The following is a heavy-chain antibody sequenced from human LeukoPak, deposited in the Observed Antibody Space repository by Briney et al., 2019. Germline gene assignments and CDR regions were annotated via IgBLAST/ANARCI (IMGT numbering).Heavy chain of an antibody. CDR1: GGSITSYY. CDR2: IYYSGST. J-gene: IGHJ4*02. V-gene: IGHV4-59*01. Sequence: SETLSLTCTVSGGSITSYYWSWIRQPPGKGLEWIGSIYYSGSTNYNPSLKSRVTISVDTSKNQFSLKLSSVTAADTAVYYCARAYSSSSEFDYWGQGTLVTVSS. D-gene: IGHD6-6*01. CDR3: ARAYSSSSEFDY.